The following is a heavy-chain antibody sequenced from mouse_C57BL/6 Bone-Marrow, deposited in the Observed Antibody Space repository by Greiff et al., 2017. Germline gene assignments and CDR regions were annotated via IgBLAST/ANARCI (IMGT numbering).Heavy chain of an antibody. CDR3: ARGGDLGY. D-gene: IGHD4-1*01. Sequence: QVQLMESGAELVRPGTSVKVSCKASGYAFTNYLIEWVKQRPGQGLEWIGEISPGSGGTNYTEKFKGKATLTADKSSSTAYMQLSSLTSEDSAVYFCARGGDLGYWGQGTTLTVSS. CDR2: ISPGSGGT. J-gene: IGHJ2*01. CDR1: GYAFTNYL. V-gene: IGHV1-54*01.